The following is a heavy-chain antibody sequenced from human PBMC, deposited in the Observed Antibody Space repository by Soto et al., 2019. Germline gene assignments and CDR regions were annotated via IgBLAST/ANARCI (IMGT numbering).Heavy chain of an antibody. CDR2: IIPIFGTA. CDR3: ARDRREYYDFWSGSLGFDP. D-gene: IGHD3-3*01. J-gene: IGHJ5*02. CDR1: GGTXSSYA. Sequence: SVKVSCKASGGTXSSYAISWVRQAPGQGLEWMGGIIPIFGTANYAQKFQGRVTITADESTSTAYMELSSLRSEDTAVYYCARDRREYYDFWSGSLGFDPWGQGTLVTVSS. V-gene: IGHV1-69*13.